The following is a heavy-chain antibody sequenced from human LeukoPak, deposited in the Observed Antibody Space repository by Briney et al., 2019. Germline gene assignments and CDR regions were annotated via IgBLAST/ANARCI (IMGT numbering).Heavy chain of an antibody. V-gene: IGHV4-38-2*02. CDR1: GYSISSGYY. CDR2: IYHSGST. CDR3: ARDPGYSGYAARRGDY. J-gene: IGHJ4*02. D-gene: IGHD5-12*01. Sequence: SETLSLTCTVSGYSISSGYYWGWIRQPPGKGLEWIGSIYHSGSTYYNPSLKSRVTISVDTSKNQFSLKLSSVTAADTAVYYCARDPGYSGYAARRGDYWGQGTLVTVSS.